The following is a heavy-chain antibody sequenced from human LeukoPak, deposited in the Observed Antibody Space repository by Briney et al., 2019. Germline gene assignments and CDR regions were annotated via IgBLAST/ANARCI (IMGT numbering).Heavy chain of an antibody. J-gene: IGHJ4*02. V-gene: IGHV4-30-2*01. CDR3: ARDRGDYVVDY. D-gene: IGHD4-17*01. CDR1: GGSISSGGYY. CDR2: IYHSGST. Sequence: PSQTLSLTCTVSGGSISSGGYYWSWIRQPPGKGLEWIGYIYHSGSTYYNPSLKSRVTISVDRSKNQFSLKLSSVTAADTAVYYCARDRGDYVVDYWGQGTLVTVSS.